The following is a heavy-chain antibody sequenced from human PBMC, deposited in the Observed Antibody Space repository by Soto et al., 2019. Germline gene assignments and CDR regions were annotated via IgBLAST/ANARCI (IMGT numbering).Heavy chain of an antibody. CDR2: IWYDGSNK. V-gene: IGHV3-33*01. J-gene: IGHJ6*02. CDR3: ARDCIAVAGTECYYYGMDV. Sequence: GGSLRLSCAASGFTFSSYGMHWVRQAPGKGLEWVAVIWYDGSNKYXXXXXXXXXXISRDNSKNTLYLQMNSLRAEDTAVYYCARDCIAVAGTECYYYGMDVWGQGTTVTVSS. D-gene: IGHD6-19*01. CDR1: GFTFSSYG.